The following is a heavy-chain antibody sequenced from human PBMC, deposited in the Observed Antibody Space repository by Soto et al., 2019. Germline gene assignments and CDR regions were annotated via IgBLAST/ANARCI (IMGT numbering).Heavy chain of an antibody. CDR1: GFSLSTSGMC. CDR3: ARIRWGRGGIPAAPFDY. CDR2: IDWDDDK. D-gene: IGHD2-2*01. J-gene: IGHJ4*02. V-gene: IGHV2-70*01. Sequence: SGPTLVNPTHTLTLTCTFSGFSLSTSGMCVSWIRQPPGKALEWLALIDWDDDKYYSTSLKTRLTISKDTSKNQVVLTMTNMDPVDTATYYCARIRWGRGGIPAAPFDYWGQGTLVTVSS.